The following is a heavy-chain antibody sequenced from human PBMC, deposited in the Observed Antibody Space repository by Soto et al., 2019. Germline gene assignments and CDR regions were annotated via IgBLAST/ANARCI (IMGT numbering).Heavy chain of an antibody. D-gene: IGHD1-26*01. CDR1: GFTFSSYA. Sequence: PGGSLRLSCAASGFTFSSYAMHWVRQAPGKGLEWVAVISYDGSNKYYADSVKGRFTISRDNSKNTLYLQMNSLRAEDTAVYYCARENSWIREGATGGSYYGMDVWGQGTTVTVSS. CDR3: ARENSWIREGATGGSYYGMDV. CDR2: ISYDGSNK. V-gene: IGHV3-30-3*01. J-gene: IGHJ6*02.